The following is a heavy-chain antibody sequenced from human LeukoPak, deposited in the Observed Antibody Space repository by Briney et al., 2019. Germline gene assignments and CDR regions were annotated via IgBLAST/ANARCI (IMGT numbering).Heavy chain of an antibody. CDR1: GGSISSGGYY. CDR3: ARDKEYSSSPSY. CDR2: IYHGGST. D-gene: IGHD6-6*01. J-gene: IGHJ4*02. Sequence: SETLSLTCTVSGGSISSGGYYWSWIRQPPGKGLEWIGYIYHGGSTYYNPSLKSRVTISVDRSKNQFSLKLSSVTAADTAVYYCARDKEYSSSPSYWGQGTLVTVSS. V-gene: IGHV4-30-2*01.